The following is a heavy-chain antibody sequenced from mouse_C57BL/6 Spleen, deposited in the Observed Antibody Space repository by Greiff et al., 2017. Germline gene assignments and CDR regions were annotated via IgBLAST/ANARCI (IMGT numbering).Heavy chain of an antibody. CDR3: ARGAGLRRGDYYAMDY. CDR2: IYPGGGYT. D-gene: IGHD2-4*01. V-gene: IGHV1-63*01. Sequence: QVQLKQSGAELVRPGTSVKMSCKASGYTFTNYWIGWAKQRPGHGLEWIGDIYPGGGYTNYNEKFKGKATLTADKSSSTAYMQFSSLTSEDSAIYYCARGAGLRRGDYYAMDYWGQGTSVTVSS. CDR1: GYTFTNYW. J-gene: IGHJ4*01.